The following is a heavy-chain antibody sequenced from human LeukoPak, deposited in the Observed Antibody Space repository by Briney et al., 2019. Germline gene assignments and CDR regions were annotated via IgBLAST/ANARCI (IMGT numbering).Heavy chain of an antibody. D-gene: IGHD3-16*01. CDR1: GFTFSNYW. V-gene: IGHV3-74*01. CDR3: ARGDYMRGGN. CDR2: VDADGSTT. J-gene: IGHJ4*02. Sequence: GGSLRLSCAASGFTFSNYWMHWVRQAPGKGLMWVSRVDADGSTTRYADSVKDRFTIFRDNAKNTVYLQMNSLRVEDTAVYYCARGDYMRGGNWGQGTLVTVSS.